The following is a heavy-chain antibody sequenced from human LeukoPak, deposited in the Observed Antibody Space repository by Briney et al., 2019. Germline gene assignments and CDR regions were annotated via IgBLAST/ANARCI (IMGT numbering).Heavy chain of an antibody. D-gene: IGHD6-19*01. V-gene: IGHV5-51*01. CDR1: GYSFTSYW. Sequence: GVSLKISCKGSGYSFTSYWIGWVRQMPGKGLEWMGIIYPGDSDTRYSPSFQGQVTISADKSISTAYLQWSSLKASDTAMYYCARQGSGWSYYYYYYMDVWGKGTTVTVSS. CDR2: IYPGDSDT. J-gene: IGHJ6*03. CDR3: ARQGSGWSYYYYYYMDV.